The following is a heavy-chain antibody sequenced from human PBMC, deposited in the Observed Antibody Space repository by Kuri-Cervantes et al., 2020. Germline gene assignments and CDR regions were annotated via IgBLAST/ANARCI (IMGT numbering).Heavy chain of an antibody. Sequence: GESLKISCAASGFTFSSYAMHWVRQAPGKGLEWVSVIYSGGSAYYADSVKGRFTISRDNSKNTLYLQMNSLRAEDTAMYYCARTQTNTAMGRNAFDIWGQGTMVTVSS. CDR2: IYSGGSA. D-gene: IGHD5-18*01. CDR3: ARTQTNTAMGRNAFDI. J-gene: IGHJ3*02. V-gene: IGHV3-53*01. CDR1: GFTFSSYA.